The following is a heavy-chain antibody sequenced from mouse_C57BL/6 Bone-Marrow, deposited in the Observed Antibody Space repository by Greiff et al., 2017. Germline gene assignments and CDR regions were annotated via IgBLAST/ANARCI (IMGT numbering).Heavy chain of an antibody. Sequence: QVQLQQSGPGLVQPSQSLSITCTVSGFSFTSYGVHWVRQSPGKGLEWLGVIWRGGSTDYNAAFMSRLSITKDNSKSQVFFKMNSLQADDTAIYDCAKNSNYDVPYAMDYWGQGTSVTVSS. D-gene: IGHD2-5*01. CDR2: IWRGGST. CDR1: GFSFTSYG. CDR3: AKNSNYDVPYAMDY. V-gene: IGHV2-5*01. J-gene: IGHJ4*01.